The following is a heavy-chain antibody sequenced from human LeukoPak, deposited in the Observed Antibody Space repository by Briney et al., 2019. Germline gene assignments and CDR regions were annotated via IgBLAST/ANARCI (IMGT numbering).Heavy chain of an antibody. J-gene: IGHJ4*02. Sequence: GGSLRLSCAASGFTFTTYWMSWIRQAPGKGLEWVANINQDGTDKYYVDSVKGRFTFSRDNTQNSLYLQMSSLRVEDTAVYYCVTYSTGLYKGLEFWGQGTQVTVSS. CDR3: VTYSTGLYKGLEF. D-gene: IGHD2-8*02. CDR1: GFTFTTYW. V-gene: IGHV3-7*03. CDR2: INQDGTDK.